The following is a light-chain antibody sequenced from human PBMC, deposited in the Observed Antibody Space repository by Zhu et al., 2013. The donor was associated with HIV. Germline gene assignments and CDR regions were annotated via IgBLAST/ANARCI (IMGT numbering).Light chain of an antibody. CDR1: QSINTW. V-gene: IGKV1-5*03. J-gene: IGKJ3*01. CDR2: KAS. Sequence: DIQMTQSPSTLSASVGDRITITCRASQSINTWLAWYQQKPGKAPKLLIYKASSLESGVPPRFSGSGSGIEFTLTISGLQPDDFATYYCHQPYTYPFTFGPGTKVDIK. CDR3: HQPYTYPFT.